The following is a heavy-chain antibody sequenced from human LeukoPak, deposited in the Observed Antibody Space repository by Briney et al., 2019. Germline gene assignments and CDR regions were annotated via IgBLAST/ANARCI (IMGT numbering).Heavy chain of an antibody. CDR2: IYDDRST. CDR3: ARDSAFSSYSY. CDR1: GFSVRSSY. J-gene: IGHJ4*02. Sequence: GGSLRLSCTASGFSVRSSYMSWVRQAPGKGLEWVSIIYDDRSTYYAASVKGRFIISRDDSKNTLLLQMDSLRAEDTAIYYCARDSAFSSYSYWGQGALVTVSS. V-gene: IGHV3-53*01. D-gene: IGHD2-15*01.